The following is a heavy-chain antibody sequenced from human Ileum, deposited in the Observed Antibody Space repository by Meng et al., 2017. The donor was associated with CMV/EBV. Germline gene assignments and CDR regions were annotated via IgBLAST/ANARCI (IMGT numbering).Heavy chain of an antibody. CDR3: ARSNSVVGAAAIVVGLDA. J-gene: IGHJ5*02. CDR1: GYTFTNYY. CDR2: IKPKSGAT. Sequence: ASVKVSCKASGYTFTNYYMHWVRQDPGQGPEWMGWIKPKSGATNYAQKFQGRVTLTRDTSISTANMELNRLRYDDTGVYDCARSNSVVGAAAIVVGLDAWGQGTPVTVSS. V-gene: IGHV1-2*02. D-gene: IGHD2-15*01.